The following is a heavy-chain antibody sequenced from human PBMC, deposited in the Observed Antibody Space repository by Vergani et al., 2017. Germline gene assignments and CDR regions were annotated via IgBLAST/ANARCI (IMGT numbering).Heavy chain of an antibody. CDR3: AKDPDSSGYYYFDY. D-gene: IGHD3-22*01. V-gene: IGHV3-9*01. Sequence: VQLVESGGGLVKPGGSLRLSCAASGFTFDDYAMHWVRQAPGKGLEWVSGISWNSGSIGYADSVKGRFTISRDNAKNSLYLQMNSLRAEDTALYYCAKDPDSSGYYYFDYWGQGTLVTVSS. CDR1: GFTFDDYA. CDR2: ISWNSGSI. J-gene: IGHJ4*02.